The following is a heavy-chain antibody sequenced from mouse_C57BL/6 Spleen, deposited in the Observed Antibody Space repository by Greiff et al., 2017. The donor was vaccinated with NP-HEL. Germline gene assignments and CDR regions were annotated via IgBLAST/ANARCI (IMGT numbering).Heavy chain of an antibody. J-gene: IGHJ1*03. CDR2: IDPETGGT. CDR1: GYTFSDYE. V-gene: IGHV1-15*01. Sequence: VQLQQSGAELVRPGASVTLSCKASGYTFSDYEMHWVKQTPVHGLEWIGAIDPETGGTAYNQKFKGKAILTADKSSSTAYMELRSLTSEDSAVYYCTRRRYFDVWGTGTTVTVSS. CDR3: TRRRYFDV.